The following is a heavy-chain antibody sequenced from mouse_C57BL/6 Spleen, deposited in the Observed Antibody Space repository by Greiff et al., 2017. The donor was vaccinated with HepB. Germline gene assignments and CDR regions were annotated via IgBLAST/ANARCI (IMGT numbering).Heavy chain of an antibody. J-gene: IGHJ1*03. D-gene: IGHD6-5*01. CDR3: ARSPRYFDV. CDR2: IDPSDSYT. Sequence: QVQLQQPGAELVMPGASVKLSCKASGYTFTSYWMHWVKQRPGQGLEWIGEIDPSDSYTNYNQKFKGKSTLTVYKSSSTAYMQLSSLTSEDSAVYYCARSPRYFDVWGTGTTVTVSS. V-gene: IGHV1-69*01. CDR1: GYTFTSYW.